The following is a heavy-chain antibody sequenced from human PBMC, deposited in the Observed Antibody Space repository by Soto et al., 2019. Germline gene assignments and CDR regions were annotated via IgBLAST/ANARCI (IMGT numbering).Heavy chain of an antibody. J-gene: IGHJ5*02. Sequence: EGQLVESGGGLVQPGGSLSLSCAASGFTISNYWMHWVRQSPGKGLVWVAGIDSYGGYTRYADSVRGRFTISRDNGKNSLSLQINSLSPDDTPVYYCSTARPHNWFHPWRQRALLTVST. CDR3: STARPHNWFHP. CDR1: GFTISNYW. CDR2: IDSYGGYT. D-gene: IGHD6-6*01. V-gene: IGHV3-74*01.